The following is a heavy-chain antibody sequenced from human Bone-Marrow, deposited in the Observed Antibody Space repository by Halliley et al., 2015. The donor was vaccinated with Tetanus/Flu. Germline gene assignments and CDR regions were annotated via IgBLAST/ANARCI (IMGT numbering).Heavy chain of an antibody. D-gene: IGHD3-10*01. CDR2: IKRTSDGATV. Sequence: SLRLSCAASEFTFSDAFMSWVRQAPGKGLEWVGRIKRTSDGATVEYAAPVKGRFIISRDDSKNTLFLQMNSLKTEDTAVYFCMGHDYGDYWGQGTLVTVSS. J-gene: IGHJ4*02. CDR3: MGHDYGDY. CDR1: EFTFSDAF. V-gene: IGHV3-15*01.